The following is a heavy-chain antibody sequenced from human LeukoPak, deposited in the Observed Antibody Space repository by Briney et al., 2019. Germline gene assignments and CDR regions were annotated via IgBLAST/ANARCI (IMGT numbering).Heavy chain of an antibody. D-gene: IGHD2/OR15-2a*01. V-gene: IGHV3-30*18. CDR3: AKLAGTESCDY. Sequence: GGSLRLSCAASGFTFSSCGMHWVRQAPGKGLEWVAVISYDGSNKYYADSVKGRFTISRDNSKNTLYLQMNSLRAEDTAVYYCAKLAGTESCDYWGQGTLVTVSS. CDR2: ISYDGSNK. J-gene: IGHJ4*02. CDR1: GFTFSSCG.